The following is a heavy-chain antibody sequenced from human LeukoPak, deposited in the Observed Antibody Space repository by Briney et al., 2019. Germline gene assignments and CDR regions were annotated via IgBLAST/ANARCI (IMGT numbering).Heavy chain of an antibody. CDR2: INDNGDGT. J-gene: IGHJ6*03. CDR3: AKGLRTGVGPYMGYHYYMDV. CDR1: GFTFSSYA. Sequence: GGSLRLSCAASGFTFSSYAMSWVRQAPGKGLKWVSTINDNGDGTYYADSVKGRFTISRDNSYNTMSLQMNSLRDEDTGAYYCAKGLRTGVGPYMGYHYYMDVWGKGATVTVSS. D-gene: IGHD3-16*01. V-gene: IGHV3-23*01.